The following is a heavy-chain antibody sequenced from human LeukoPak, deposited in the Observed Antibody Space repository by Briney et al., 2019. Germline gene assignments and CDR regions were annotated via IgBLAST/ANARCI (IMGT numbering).Heavy chain of an antibody. CDR1: DSSITSTYY. V-gene: IGHV4-38-2*02. D-gene: IGHD2-8*01. J-gene: IGHJ4*02. Sequence: KSSETLSLTCTVSDSSITSTYYCAWFRQPPGKGLEWIATVFRLQTVRTFNNPSLGSRVTMSLDPSHNHFSLNLTSVTAADTALYFSARVLHAPYLIDSWGQGTLVTVSS. CDR3: ARVLHAPYLIDS. CDR2: VFRLQTVRT.